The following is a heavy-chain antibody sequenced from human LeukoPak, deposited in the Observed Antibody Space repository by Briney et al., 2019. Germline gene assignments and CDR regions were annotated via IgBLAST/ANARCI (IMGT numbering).Heavy chain of an antibody. CDR2: IYPGDSET. D-gene: IGHD3-3*01. V-gene: IGHV5-51*01. J-gene: IGHJ4*02. CDR1: GYDFSDYW. CDR3: ARHVGDFWSGFSIDS. Sequence: GESLKISCKGFGYDFSDYWMTWVRQKPEKGLEWMGIIYPGDSETRYGPSFQGQVTISADKSINTAYLHRSSLKASDTAMYYCARHVGDFWSGFSIDSWGQGTLVTVSS.